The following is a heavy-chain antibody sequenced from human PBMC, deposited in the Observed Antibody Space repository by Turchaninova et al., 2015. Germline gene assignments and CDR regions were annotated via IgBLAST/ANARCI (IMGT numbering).Heavy chain of an antibody. D-gene: IGHD3-3*01. CDR2: INWAGHSA. CDR3: ARANYDPSGMDYYYYYYMDV. Sequence: SALTFNDCALCGVRQAPGKGLGWVSGINWAGHSAGYAVSVKGRFTMSRDNAKNSLYLQMDSLRAEDTALYYCARANYDPSGMDYYYYYYMDVWGKGTTVTVSS. V-gene: IGHV3-20*03. CDR1: ALTFNDCA. J-gene: IGHJ6*03.